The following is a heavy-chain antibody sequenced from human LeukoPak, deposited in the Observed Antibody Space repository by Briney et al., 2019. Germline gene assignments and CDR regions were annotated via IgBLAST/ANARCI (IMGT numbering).Heavy chain of an antibody. CDR1: GGSITSSKW. D-gene: IGHD2/OR15-2a*01. CDR3: ARLSPDGFDI. CDR2: SYHSGST. Sequence: SETLSLTCAVSGGSITSSKWWTWVRQPPGKGLEWIGESYHSGSTNYNPSLKSRVTISVDKSKKQFSLKLSSVTAADTAVYYCARLSPDGFDIWGQGTMVTVCS. V-gene: IGHV4-4*02. J-gene: IGHJ3*02.